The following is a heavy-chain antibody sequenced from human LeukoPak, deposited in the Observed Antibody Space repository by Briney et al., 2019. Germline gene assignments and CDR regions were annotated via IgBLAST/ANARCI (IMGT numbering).Heavy chain of an antibody. CDR2: MNPNSGNT. V-gene: IGHV1-8*01. Sequence: GASVKVSCKASGYTFTSYDINWVRQATGQGLEWMGWMNPNSGNTGYAQKFQGSVTMTRNTSISTDYMERSSLRSEDTAVYYCASRYSSSWYSYEAFDIWGQGTMVTVSS. J-gene: IGHJ3*02. CDR1: GYTFTSYD. CDR3: ASRYSSSWYSYEAFDI. D-gene: IGHD6-13*01.